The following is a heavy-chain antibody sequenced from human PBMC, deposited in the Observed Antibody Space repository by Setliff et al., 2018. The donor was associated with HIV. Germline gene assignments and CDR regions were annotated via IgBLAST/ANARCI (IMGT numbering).Heavy chain of an antibody. D-gene: IGHD3-3*01. CDR3: ARHKTNYDFYAFDV. Sequence: PSETLSLTCTVSGGSFSSSTYSWGWIRQPPGMGLEWIGSIHSSGTTYYNPSLKSRVAISVDTYRSQFSLKLRSVTAADTAVYYCARHKTNYDFYAFDVWGQGTMVTVSS. CDR1: GGSFSSSTYS. CDR2: IHSSGTT. V-gene: IGHV4-39*01. J-gene: IGHJ3*01.